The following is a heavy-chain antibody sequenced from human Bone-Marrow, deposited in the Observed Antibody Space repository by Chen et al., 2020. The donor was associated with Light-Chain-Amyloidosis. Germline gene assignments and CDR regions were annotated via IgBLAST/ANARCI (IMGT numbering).Heavy chain of an antibody. CDR3: AREIRLATPAAVTPDY. Sequence: QVQLRESGPGLVQASETLSLTCTVSGDSIRGTNYYWGWIRQPPGEGLEWIGTISYDGYTYYNPSLKSRVTISLDTSKNQVSLKLSSVTAADTAVYYCAREIRLATPAAVTPDYWGQGTLVTVSS. CDR1: GDSIRGTNYY. D-gene: IGHD6-13*01. J-gene: IGHJ4*02. CDR2: ISYDGYT. V-gene: IGHV4-39*07.